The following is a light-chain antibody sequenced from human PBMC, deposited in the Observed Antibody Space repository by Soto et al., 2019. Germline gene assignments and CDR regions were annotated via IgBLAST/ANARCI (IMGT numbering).Light chain of an antibody. CDR1: QSISSW. V-gene: IGKV1-5*01. Sequence: DIQMTQSPSTLSASVGDRVTITCRASQSISSWLAWYQQKPGKAPKLLIYDASSLESGVLSRFSGSGSGTEFNLTISCLQPDDFATYYCQQYNSWWTFGQGNKVEIK. CDR3: QQYNSWWT. CDR2: DAS. J-gene: IGKJ1*01.